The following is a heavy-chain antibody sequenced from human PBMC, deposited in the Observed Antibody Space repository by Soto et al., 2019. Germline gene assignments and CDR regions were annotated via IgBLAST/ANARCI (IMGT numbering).Heavy chain of an antibody. V-gene: IGHV4-31*03. CDR3: ARISSAGAFDI. Sequence: QVQLQESGPGLVKPSQTLSLTCTVSGGSINSGGSYWSWIRQHPGKGLEWIGYIHHSGSTYYNPYLKGRQIISVDTSKNEVSLNLSSVTAADTAVYYCARISSAGAFDIWGQGTMVTVSS. D-gene: IGHD3-10*01. CDR1: GGSINSGGSY. CDR2: IHHSGST. J-gene: IGHJ3*02.